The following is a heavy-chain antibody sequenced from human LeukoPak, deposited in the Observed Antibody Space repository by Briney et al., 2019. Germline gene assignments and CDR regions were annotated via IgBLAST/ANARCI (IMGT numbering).Heavy chain of an antibody. Sequence: GGSLRLSCAASGFTFSSYGMHWVRQAPGKGLEWVSYISSSGSTIYYADSVKGRFTISRDNAKNSLYLQMNSLRAEDTAVYYCARGATGNYYYYYMDVWGKGTTVTISS. V-gene: IGHV3-48*04. CDR1: GFTFSSYG. D-gene: IGHD3-9*01. CDR3: ARGATGNYYYYYMDV. J-gene: IGHJ6*03. CDR2: ISSSGSTI.